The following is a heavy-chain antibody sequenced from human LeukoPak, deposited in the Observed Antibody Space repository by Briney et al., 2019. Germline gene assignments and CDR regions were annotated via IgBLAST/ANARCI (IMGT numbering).Heavy chain of an antibody. CDR3: ARSSITMVRGVIKSTTSWYHYYNMDV. CDR1: GFTFSSYS. V-gene: IGHV3-7*01. J-gene: IGHJ6*03. CDR2: INQDGSEK. D-gene: IGHD3-10*01. Sequence: GGSLRLSCAASGFTFSSYSMSWVRQAPGKGLEWVAHINQDGSEKNYVGSVKGRFTIARDNAKNSLYLQMNSLRADDTAVYYCARSSITMVRGVIKSTTSWYHYYNMDVWGKGTTVTVSS.